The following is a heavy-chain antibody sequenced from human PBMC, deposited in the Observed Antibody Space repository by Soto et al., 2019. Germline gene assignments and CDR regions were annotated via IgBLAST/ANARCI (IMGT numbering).Heavy chain of an antibody. J-gene: IGHJ6*02. D-gene: IGHD2-2*01. CDR3: ARLPYCSSTSCYVGGQGYYGMDV. CDR1: DSISPYY. Sequence: SDTLSLTCTVDSISPYYWNWIRHSPGKGLEWIGSIYYSGSTYYNPSLKSRVTISVDTSKNQFSLKLSSVTAADTAVYYCARLPYCSSTSCYVGGQGYYGMDVWGQGTTDTVSS. V-gene: IGHV4-59*05. CDR2: IYYSGST.